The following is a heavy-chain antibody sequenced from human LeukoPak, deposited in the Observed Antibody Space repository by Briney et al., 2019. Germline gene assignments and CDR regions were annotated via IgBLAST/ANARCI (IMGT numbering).Heavy chain of an antibody. V-gene: IGHV3-53*01. CDR1: GFTVSSNY. J-gene: IGHJ5*02. Sequence: GGSLRLSCAASGFTVSSNYMSWVRQAPGKGLGWVSVIYSGGSTYYADSVKGRFTISRDNSKNTLYLQMNSLRAEDTAVYYCARDLVYGDYGDTTWGQGTLVTVSS. CDR3: ARDLVYGDYGDTT. CDR2: IYSGGST. D-gene: IGHD4-17*01.